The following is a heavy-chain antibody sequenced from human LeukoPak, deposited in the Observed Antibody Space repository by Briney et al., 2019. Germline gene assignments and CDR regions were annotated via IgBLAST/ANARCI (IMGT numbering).Heavy chain of an antibody. D-gene: IGHD3-22*01. CDR2: ISSSGSTI. Sequence: PGRSLRLSCAASGFTFSSYGMHWVRQAPGKGLEWVSYISSSGSTIYYADSVKGRFTISRDNAKNSLYLQMNSLRAEDTAVYYYARDGEFYYDSSSYWGQGSLVTVSS. J-gene: IGHJ4*02. V-gene: IGHV3-48*04. CDR3: ARDGEFYYDSSSY. CDR1: GFTFSSYG.